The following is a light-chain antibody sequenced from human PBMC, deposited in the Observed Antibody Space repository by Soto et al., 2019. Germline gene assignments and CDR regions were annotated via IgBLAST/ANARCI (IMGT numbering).Light chain of an antibody. J-gene: IGLJ1*01. CDR3: CSYAASSSNYV. V-gene: IGLV2-23*02. CDR2: EVS. Sequence: QAVVTQPASVSGSPGQSITISCTGTSSDVGSYNLVSWYQQHPGKAPKLMIYEVSKRPSGVSNRFSGSKSGNTASLTISGLQAEDEDDYYCCSYAASSSNYVFGTGTKVTVL. CDR1: SSDVGSYNL.